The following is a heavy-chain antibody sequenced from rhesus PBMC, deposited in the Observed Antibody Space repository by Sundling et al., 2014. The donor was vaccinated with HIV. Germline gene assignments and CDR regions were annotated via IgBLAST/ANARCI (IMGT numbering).Heavy chain of an antibody. CDR3: AMGGTYYSEGGRLDY. D-gene: IGHD3-28*01. Sequence: QVQLQESGPGLVKPSETLSLTCAVSGDSISSGYGWSWIRQPPGKGLEWIGSIYSSSGNTYYNPSLKSRVTISTDTSKNQFSLKLSSVTAADTAVYYCAMGGTYYSEGGRLDYWGQGVLVTVSS. V-gene: IGHV4-127*01. CDR2: IYSSSGNT. J-gene: IGHJ4*01. CDR1: GDSISSGYG.